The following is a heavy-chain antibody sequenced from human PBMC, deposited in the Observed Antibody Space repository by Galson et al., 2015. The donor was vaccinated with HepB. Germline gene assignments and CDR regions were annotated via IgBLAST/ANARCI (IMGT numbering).Heavy chain of an antibody. D-gene: IGHD3-3*01. V-gene: IGHV3-48*01. CDR1: GFTFSSCS. CDR2: ISSSSSTI. CDR3: ARAGGYYDFWSGYSRISYYFDY. Sequence: SLRLSCAASGFTFSSCSMNWVRQAPGKGLEWVSYISSSSSTIYYADSVKGRFTISRDNAKNSLYLQMNSLRAEDTAVYYCARAGGYYDFWSGYSRISYYFDYWGQGTLVTVSS. J-gene: IGHJ4*02.